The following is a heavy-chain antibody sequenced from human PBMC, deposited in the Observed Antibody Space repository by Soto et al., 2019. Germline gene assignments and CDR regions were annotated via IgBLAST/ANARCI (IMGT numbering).Heavy chain of an antibody. J-gene: IGHJ4*02. CDR3: ARHNYGSGSTYFDY. CDR1: GGSISSYY. Sequence: PSETLSLTCTVSGGSISSYYWSWIRQPPGKGLEWIGYIYYSGSTNYNPSLKSRVTISVDTSKNQFSLKLNSMTAADTAVYYCARHNYGSGSTYFDYWGQGALDTVSS. CDR2: IYYSGST. V-gene: IGHV4-59*08. D-gene: IGHD3-10*01.